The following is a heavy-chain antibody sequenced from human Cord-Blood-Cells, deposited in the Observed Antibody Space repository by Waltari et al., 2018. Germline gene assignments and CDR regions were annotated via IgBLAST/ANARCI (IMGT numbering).Heavy chain of an antibody. CDR3: ARHSSSSDFDY. D-gene: IGHD6-6*01. J-gene: IGHJ4*02. Sequence: QLQLQESGQGLVKPSETLSLPCTVSGCSISSSSYYWGWIRQPPGKGLEWIGSIYYSGSTYYNPSLKSRVTISVDTSKNQFSLKLSSVTAADTAVYYCARHSSSSDFDYWGQGTLVTVSS. V-gene: IGHV4-39*01. CDR1: GCSISSSSYY. CDR2: IYYSGST.